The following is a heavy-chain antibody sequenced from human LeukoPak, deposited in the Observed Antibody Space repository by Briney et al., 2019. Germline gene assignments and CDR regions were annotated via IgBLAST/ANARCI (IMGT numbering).Heavy chain of an antibody. J-gene: IGHJ3*02. V-gene: IGHV4-59*12. Sequence: PSETLSLTCTVSGGSISSYYWSWIRQPPGKGLEWIGYIYYSGSTNYNPSLKSRVTISVDTSKNQFSLKLSSVTAADTAVYYCARDKSEYSGYDYDDAFDIWGQGTMVTVSS. CDR3: ARDKSEYSGYDYDDAFDI. CDR1: GGSISSYY. CDR2: IYYSGST. D-gene: IGHD5-12*01.